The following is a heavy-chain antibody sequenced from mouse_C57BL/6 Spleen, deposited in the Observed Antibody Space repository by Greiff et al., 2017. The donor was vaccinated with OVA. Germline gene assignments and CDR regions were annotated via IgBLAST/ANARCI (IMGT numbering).Heavy chain of an antibody. V-gene: IGHV1-39*01. CDR3: ARGRYGSSYGYFDV. CDR1: GYSFTDYN. D-gene: IGHD1-1*01. CDR2: INPNYGTT. Sequence: EVQLQQSGPELVKPGASVKISCKASGYSFTDYNMNWVKQSNGKSLEWIGVINPNYGTTSYNQKFKGKATLTVDQSSSTAYMQLNRLTSEDSAVYYCARGRYGSSYGYFDVWGTGTTVTVSS. J-gene: IGHJ1*03.